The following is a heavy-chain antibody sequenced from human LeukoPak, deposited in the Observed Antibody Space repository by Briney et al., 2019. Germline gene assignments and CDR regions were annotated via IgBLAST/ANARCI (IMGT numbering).Heavy chain of an antibody. J-gene: IGHJ4*02. CDR2: IQGSGST. D-gene: IGHD4/OR15-4a*01. CDR3: ARNADYCLDY. CDR1: GYSISSGYW. Sequence: SETLSLTCVVSGYSISSGYWRSWVRQPPGKGLEWIGEIQGSGSTNYNPSLKSRVTISVDTSKNQFSLKLTSVTAADTAIYYCARNADYCLDYWGQGTLVTVSS. V-gene: IGHV4-4*02.